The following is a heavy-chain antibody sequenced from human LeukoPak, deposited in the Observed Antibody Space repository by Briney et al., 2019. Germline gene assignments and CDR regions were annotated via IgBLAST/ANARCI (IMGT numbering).Heavy chain of an antibody. Sequence: GGSLRLSCAASGFTFRSYSMKWVRQAPGKGLEWVSSISSSSSYIYYADSVKGRFTISGDNAKNLLYLQMNSLRAEDTAVYYCARYSDTGYSSSWYSTPFDYWGQGTLVTVSS. J-gene: IGHJ4*02. CDR1: GFTFRSYS. V-gene: IGHV3-21*06. CDR2: ISSSSSYI. CDR3: ARYSDTGYSSSWYSTPFDY. D-gene: IGHD6-13*01.